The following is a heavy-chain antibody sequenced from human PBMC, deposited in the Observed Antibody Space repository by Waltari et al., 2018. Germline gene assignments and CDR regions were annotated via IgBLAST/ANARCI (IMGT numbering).Heavy chain of an antibody. D-gene: IGHD4-4*01. V-gene: IGHV3-7*01. CDR1: AFTFRTYW. CDR2: IKDDGSEK. J-gene: IGHJ4*02. Sequence: EVHLVESGGGLVQPGGSLRLSCAASAFTFRTYWLTWVRQAPGKGLEWLANIKDDGSEKNYVDSVKGRFTISRDNAKNSLYLQMNSLRAEDTAVYYCARDPHYSNFDYWGQGTLVTVSS. CDR3: ARDPHYSNFDY.